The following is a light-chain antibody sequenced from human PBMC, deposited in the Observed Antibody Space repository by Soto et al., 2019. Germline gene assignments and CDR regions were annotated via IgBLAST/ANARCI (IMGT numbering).Light chain of an antibody. CDR3: QVWDSSSDHYV. Sequence: SYELTQPPSVSVAPGQTARITCGGNNIGSKSVHWYQQKPGQAPVLFVYDDXXXPSGIPERFSGSNSGNTATLTISRVEAGDEADYYCQVWDSSSDHYVFGTGTKVTVL. V-gene: IGLV3-21*02. CDR1: NIGSKS. J-gene: IGLJ1*01. CDR2: DDX.